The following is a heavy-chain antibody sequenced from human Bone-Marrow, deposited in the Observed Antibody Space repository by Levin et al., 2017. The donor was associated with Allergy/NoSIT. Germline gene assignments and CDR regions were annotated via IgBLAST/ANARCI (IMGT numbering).Heavy chain of an antibody. V-gene: IGHV3-23*01. CDR3: AKDRDFYGSGSLGN. Sequence: SMRLSCAASGFTFSNYAMSWVRQAPGKGLEWFSFLLFLFSLPSSFSSFKGRFTISRDNSKNTLYLQMNSLRAEDTAVYYCAKDRDFYGSGSLGNWGQGTLVTVSS. CDR1: GFTFSNYA. D-gene: IGHD3-10*01. CDR2: LLFLFSLP. J-gene: IGHJ4*02.